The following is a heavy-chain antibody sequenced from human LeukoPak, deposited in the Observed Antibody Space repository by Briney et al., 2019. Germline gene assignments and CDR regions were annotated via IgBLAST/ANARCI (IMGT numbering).Heavy chain of an antibody. CDR3: ARGGIAVAGAAY. CDR1: GGSFSGYY. CDR2: INHSGST. V-gene: IGHV4-34*01. D-gene: IGHD6-19*01. J-gene: IGHJ4*02. Sequence: PSETLSLTCAVYGGSFSGYYWGWIRQPPGKGLEWIGEINHSGSTNYNPSLKSRDTISVDTSKNQFSLKLSSVTAADTAVYYCARGGIAVAGAAYWGQGTLVTVSS.